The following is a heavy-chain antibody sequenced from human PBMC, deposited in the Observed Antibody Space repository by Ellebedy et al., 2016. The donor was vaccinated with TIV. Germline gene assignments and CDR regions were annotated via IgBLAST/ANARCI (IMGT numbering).Heavy chain of an antibody. V-gene: IGHV1-69*13. CDR2: IIPFFGTT. D-gene: IGHD2-2*01. Sequence: SVKVSXKASRGTFDKYTITWVRQAPGQGLEWMGRIIPFFGTTNYTQKFQGRLTITADESTRTASMELSSLRSEDTGMYYCVREGYCATTSCYFGLTWGQGTLVTVSS. J-gene: IGHJ4*02. CDR3: VREGYCATTSCYFGLT. CDR1: RGTFDKYT.